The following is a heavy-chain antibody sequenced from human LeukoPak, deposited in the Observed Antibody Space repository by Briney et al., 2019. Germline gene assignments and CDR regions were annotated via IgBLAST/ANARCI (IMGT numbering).Heavy chain of an antibody. CDR1: GFTFSSYA. Sequence: GGSLRLSRAASGFTFSSYAMHWVRQAPGTGLEWVAVISYDGSNKYYADSMKGRFTISRDNSKNTLYLQMNSLRAEDTAVYYCARDARDGYNSFWDYWGQGTLVTVSS. CDR3: ARDARDGYNSFWDY. CDR2: ISYDGSNK. V-gene: IGHV3-30-3*01. J-gene: IGHJ4*02. D-gene: IGHD5-24*01.